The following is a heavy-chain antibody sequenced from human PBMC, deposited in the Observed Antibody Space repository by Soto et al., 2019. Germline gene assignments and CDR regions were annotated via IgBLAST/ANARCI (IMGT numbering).Heavy chain of an antibody. D-gene: IGHD2-15*01. J-gene: IGHJ6*02. CDR3: ARESYCSGGSCPSYYYYGMDV. V-gene: IGHV1-69*06. CDR1: GGTFSSYA. CDR2: IIPIFGTA. Sequence: QVQLVQSGAEVKKPGSSVKVSCKASGGTFSSYAISWVRQAPGQGLEWMGGIIPIFGTANYAQKFQGRVTITADKSTSTAYKELSSLRSEDTAVYYCARESYCSGGSCPSYYYYGMDVWGQGTTVTVSS.